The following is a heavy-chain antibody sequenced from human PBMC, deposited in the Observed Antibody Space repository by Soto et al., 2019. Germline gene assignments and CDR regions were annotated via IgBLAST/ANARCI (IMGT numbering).Heavy chain of an antibody. D-gene: IGHD3-10*01. CDR2: IYYSGST. CDR1: GGSISSGDYY. J-gene: IGHJ6*02. V-gene: IGHV4-30-4*01. CDR3: AKGDGSGSYRYYYYGMDV. Sequence: PSETLSLTCTVSGGSISSGDYYWSWIRQPPGKGLEWIGYIYYSGSTYYNPSLKSRVTISVDTSKNQFSLKLSSVTAADTAVYYCAKGDGSGSYRYYYYGMDVWGQGTTVTVSS.